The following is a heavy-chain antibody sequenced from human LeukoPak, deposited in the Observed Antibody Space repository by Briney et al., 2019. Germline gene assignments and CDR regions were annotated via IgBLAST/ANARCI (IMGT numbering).Heavy chain of an antibody. CDR1: GFTFSSYW. CDR2: IKQDGSEK. Sequence: GGSLRLSCAASGFTFSSYWMSWVRQAPGKGLEWVANIKQDGSEKYYVDSVKGRFTISRDNAKNSLYLQMNSLRAEDTAVYYCASTGYSSSWFPGGYDYWGQGTLVTVSS. CDR3: ASTGYSSSWFPGGYDY. D-gene: IGHD6-13*01. J-gene: IGHJ4*02. V-gene: IGHV3-7*01.